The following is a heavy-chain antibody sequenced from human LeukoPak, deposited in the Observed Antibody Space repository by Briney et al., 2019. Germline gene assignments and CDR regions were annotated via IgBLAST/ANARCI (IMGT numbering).Heavy chain of an antibody. V-gene: IGHV3-72*01. D-gene: IGHD3-22*01. CDR1: GIIFSSYS. CDR3: AMEGESSGPDFDY. CDR2: TRNKANSYTP. Sequence: PGGSLRFSCAVSGIIFSSYSMNWVRQAPGKGLEWVGRTRNKANSYTPDYAASVKGRFTTSRDESKNSLYLQMNSLKTEDTAVYYCAMEGESSGPDFDYWGQGTLVTVSS. J-gene: IGHJ4*02.